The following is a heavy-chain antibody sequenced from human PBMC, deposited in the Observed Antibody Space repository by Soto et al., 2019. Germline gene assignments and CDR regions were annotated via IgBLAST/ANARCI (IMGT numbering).Heavy chain of an antibody. CDR2: IIPILGIA. V-gene: IGHV1-69*02. CDR1: GGTFSSYT. D-gene: IGHD3-10*01. J-gene: IGHJ6*02. CDR3: ARAKYYYGSGSLNYYGMDV. Sequence: GASVKVSCKASGGTFSSYTISWVRQAPGQGLEWMGRIIPILGIANYAQKFQGRVTITADKSTSTAYMELSSLRSEDTAVYYCARAKYYYGSGSLNYYGMDVWGQGTTVTVSS.